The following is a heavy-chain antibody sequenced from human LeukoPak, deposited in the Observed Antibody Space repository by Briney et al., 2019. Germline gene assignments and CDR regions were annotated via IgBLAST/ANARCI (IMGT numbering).Heavy chain of an antibody. Sequence: GGSLRLSCAASGFTFSSYAMHWVRQAPGKGLEWVAVISYDGSNIYYADSGKGRFTISRDNSKNTLSLQMNSLGPEDTAVYYCARDKGWFGEYGDYWGQGTLVTVSS. CDR1: GFTFSSYA. J-gene: IGHJ4*02. V-gene: IGHV3-30-3*01. D-gene: IGHD3-10*01. CDR3: ARDKGWFGEYGDY. CDR2: ISYDGSNI.